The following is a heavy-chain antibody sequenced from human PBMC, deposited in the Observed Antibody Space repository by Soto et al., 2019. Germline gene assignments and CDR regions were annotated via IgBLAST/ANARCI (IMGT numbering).Heavy chain of an antibody. CDR3: ANLPLYGSGFDC. Sequence: EAQLVESGGGLVQPGRSLRLSCVASGFTFDDYAIHWVRQAPGKGLEWVSGISWNGAATGYADSEKGRFTISRDNAKNSLYLQMSSLRTEDTAIYYCANLPLYGSGFDCWGQGTLVTVSS. J-gene: IGHJ4*02. CDR2: ISWNGAAT. D-gene: IGHD3-10*01. V-gene: IGHV3-9*01. CDR1: GFTFDDYA.